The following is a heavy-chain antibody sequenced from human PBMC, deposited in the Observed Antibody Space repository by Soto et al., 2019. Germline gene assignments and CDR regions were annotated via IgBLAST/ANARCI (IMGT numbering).Heavy chain of an antibody. D-gene: IGHD3-3*01. CDR1: GGSISSYY. J-gene: IGHJ6*02. V-gene: IGHV4-59*01. CDR3: ARNNYDFWSEYGMDV. CDR2: IYYSGST. Sequence: PSETLSLTCTDSGGSISSYYWSWIRQPPGKGLEWIGYIYYSGSTNYNPSLKSRVTISVDTSKNQFSLKLSSVTAADTAVYYCARNNYDFWSEYGMDVWGQGTTVTVSS.